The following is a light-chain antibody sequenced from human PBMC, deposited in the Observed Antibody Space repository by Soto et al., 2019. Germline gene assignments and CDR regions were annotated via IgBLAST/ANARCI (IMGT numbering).Light chain of an antibody. CDR1: SSDVGGHNY. Sequence: ALTHPASVSCSPGYSMTMSCTGSSSDVGGHNYVSWYQQHPGKAPKLMIYEVTKRPSGVSNRFSGSKSGNTASLTISGLQAEDEADYYCSSSTFPITLYVFGTGTKV. CDR2: EVT. J-gene: IGLJ1*01. V-gene: IGLV2-14*01. CDR3: SSSTFPITLYV.